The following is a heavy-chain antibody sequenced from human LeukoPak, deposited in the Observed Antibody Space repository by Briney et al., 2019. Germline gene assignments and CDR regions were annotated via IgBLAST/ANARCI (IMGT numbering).Heavy chain of an antibody. CDR1: GFTFSDYY. V-gene: IGHV3-11*01. Sequence: GGTLRLSCAASGFTFSDYYMSWIRQAPGKGLEWVSYISSSGSTIYYADSLKGRFTISRDNPKNSLYLQMNSLRAEDTAVYYCATIPGLAGRYFDYWGQGTLVTVSS. CDR3: ATIPGLAGRYFDY. J-gene: IGHJ4*02. D-gene: IGHD2-21*01. CDR2: ISSSGSTI.